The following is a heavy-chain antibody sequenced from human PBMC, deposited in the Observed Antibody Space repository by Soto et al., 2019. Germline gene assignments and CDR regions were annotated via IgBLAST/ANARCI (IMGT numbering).Heavy chain of an antibody. CDR1: GGSFSGYY. V-gene: IGHV4-34*01. Sequence: SETLSLTCGVYGGSFSGYYWSWIRQYPGKGLEWIGGINHRGSTNYNPSLESRVTISVDTSKNQFSLKLPSVTAADTAMYYCARDGFCTSTTCRVGNCFDTWGQGTLVTVSS. CDR2: INHRGST. J-gene: IGHJ5*02. CDR3: ARDGFCTSTTCRVGNCFDT. D-gene: IGHD2-2*01.